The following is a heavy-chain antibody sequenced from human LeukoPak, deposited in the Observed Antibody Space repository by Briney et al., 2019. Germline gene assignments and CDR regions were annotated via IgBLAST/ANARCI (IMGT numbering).Heavy chain of an antibody. V-gene: IGHV4-30-2*03. CDR2: IYHSGST. J-gene: IGHJ3*02. D-gene: IGHD3-22*01. CDR1: GGSISSGGYS. CDR3: AILPVVIITYGAFDI. Sequence: SETLSLTCAVSGGSISSGGYSWSWIRQPPGKGLEWIGYIYHSGSTYYNPSLKSRVTMSVDTSKNQFSLKLSSVTAADTAVYYCAILPVVIITYGAFDIWGQGTMVTVSS.